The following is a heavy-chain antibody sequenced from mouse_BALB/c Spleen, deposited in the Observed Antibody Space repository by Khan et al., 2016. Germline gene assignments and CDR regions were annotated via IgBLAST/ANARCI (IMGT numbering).Heavy chain of an antibody. CDR2: IHYSGST. CDR3: ARYSYAGAPWFAY. Sequence: EVQLQESGPDLVKPSQSLSLTCTVTGFSITSDYSWHWIRQFPGNKLEWMGYIHYSGSTNYNPSLKSRISITRDTSKNQFFLQLNSVTTEDTATSYCARYSYAGAPWFAYLDQGTLVTVSA. J-gene: IGHJ3*01. V-gene: IGHV3-1*02. CDR1: GFSITSDYS. D-gene: IGHD1-1*01.